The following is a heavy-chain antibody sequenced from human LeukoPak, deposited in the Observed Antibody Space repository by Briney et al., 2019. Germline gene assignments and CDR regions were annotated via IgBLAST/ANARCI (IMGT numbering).Heavy chain of an antibody. J-gene: IGHJ4*02. CDR3: ATHRTIFGVAICDY. D-gene: IGHD3-3*01. V-gene: IGHV1-46*01. CDR1: GYTFTSYY. Sequence: ASVKVSRKASGYTFTSYYMHWVRQAPGQGLEWMGIINPSGGSTSYAQKFQGRVTMTRDMSTSTVYMELSSMSSEATDVYYCATHRTIFGVAICDYWGQGTLVTVSS. CDR2: INPSGGST.